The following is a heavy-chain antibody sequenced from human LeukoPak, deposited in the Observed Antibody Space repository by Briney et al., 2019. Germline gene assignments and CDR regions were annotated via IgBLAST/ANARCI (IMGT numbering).Heavy chain of an antibody. J-gene: IGHJ3*02. CDR2: INSDGSST. CDR1: GFTFSSYW. D-gene: IGHD2-8*01. Sequence: GGSPRLSCAASGFTFSSYWMHWVRQAPGKGLVRVSRINSDGSSTSYADAVKGRFTISRDNAKNTAYLQMNSLRAEDTAVYYCARVQGHPPNGLDIWGQGTMVTVSS. V-gene: IGHV3-74*01. CDR3: ARVQGHPPNGLDI.